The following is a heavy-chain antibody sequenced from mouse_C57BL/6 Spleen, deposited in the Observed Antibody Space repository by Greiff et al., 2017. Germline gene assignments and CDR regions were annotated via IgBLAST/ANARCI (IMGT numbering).Heavy chain of an antibody. J-gene: IGHJ1*03. V-gene: IGHV1-55*01. CDR2: IYPGSGST. Sequence: QVQLQQPGAELVKPGASVKMSCKASGYTFTSYWMTWVKQRPGQGLEWIGDIYPGSGSTNYNEKFKSKATLTVDTTSSTAYMQLSSLTSGDSAVYYCTSCEWYFDVWGTGTTVTVSS. CDR3: TSCEWYFDV. CDR1: GYTFTSYW.